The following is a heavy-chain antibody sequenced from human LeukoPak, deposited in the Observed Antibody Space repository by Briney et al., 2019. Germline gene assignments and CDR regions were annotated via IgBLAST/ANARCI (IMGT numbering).Heavy chain of an antibody. D-gene: IGHD3-16*02. CDR3: ARVFAFGGVIVETDAFDI. J-gene: IGHJ3*02. CDR1: GYTFTSYG. V-gene: IGHV1-18*04. Sequence: ASVKVSCKASGYTFTSYGISWVRQAPGQGLEWMGWISAYNGNTNYAQKLQGRVTMNTDTSTSTAYMELRSLRSDDTAVYYCARVFAFGGVIVETDAFDIWGQGTMVTVSS. CDR2: ISAYNGNT.